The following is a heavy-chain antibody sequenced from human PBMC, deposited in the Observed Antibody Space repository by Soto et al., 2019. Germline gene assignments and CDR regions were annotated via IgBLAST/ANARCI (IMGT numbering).Heavy chain of an antibody. CDR3: ARGGDNSPWYYSL. Sequence: NPSETLSLTCTVSGGSMNNNYWSWIRQPPGRGLEWIGYIFSNGRTNYNPSLESRVTISVDTSKNQLSLKLTSVTAADTAVYYCARGGDNSPWYYSLWGQGTLVTVSS. J-gene: IGHJ4*02. CDR2: IFSNGRT. V-gene: IGHV4-59*01. D-gene: IGHD3-16*01. CDR1: GGSMNNNY.